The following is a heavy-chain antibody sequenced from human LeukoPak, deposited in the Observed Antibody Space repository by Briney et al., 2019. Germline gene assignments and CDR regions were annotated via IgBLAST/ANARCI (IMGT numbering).Heavy chain of an antibody. CDR3: ARHAAGTTYDY. CDR1: GGSISSCY. CDR2: ISYSGTT. J-gene: IGHJ4*02. Sequence: SETLSLTCTVSGGSISSCYWIWIRQPPGKGLEWIGYISYSGTTNYNASLKSRVTISIDTSKNQFSLKVSSVTAADTAVYYCARHAAGTTYDYWGLGTLVTVSS. V-gene: IGHV4-59*08. D-gene: IGHD1-7*01.